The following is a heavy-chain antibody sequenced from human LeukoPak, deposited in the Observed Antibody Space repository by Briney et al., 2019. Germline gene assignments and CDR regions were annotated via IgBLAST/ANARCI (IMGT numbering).Heavy chain of an antibody. CDR1: GDSVSRSSYY. CDR2: IYYSGST. Sequence: PSETLSLTCTVSGDSVSRSSYYWGRIRPPPGQGLVSIGSIYYSGSTYHNPSLRSRITISMATTNNQFPLNMMTVAATAAVVYYCASRSLFYDSSGYYWWGQGTLVTVSS. D-gene: IGHD3-22*01. CDR3: ASRSLFYDSSGYYW. J-gene: IGHJ4*02. V-gene: IGHV4-39*01.